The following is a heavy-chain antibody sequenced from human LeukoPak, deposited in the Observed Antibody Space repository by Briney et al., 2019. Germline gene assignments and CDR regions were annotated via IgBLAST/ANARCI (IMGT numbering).Heavy chain of an antibody. CDR2: INPNSGGT. D-gene: IGHD3-10*01. J-gene: IGHJ6*02. Sequence: ASVKVSCKASGYTFTGYYMHWVRQAPGQGLEWMGWINPNSGGTNYAQKSQGRVTMTRDTSISTAYMELSRLRSDDTAVYYCAGWFGELLTSRYYYYYGMDVWGQGTTVTVSS. CDR1: GYTFTGYY. V-gene: IGHV1-2*02. CDR3: AGWFGELLTSRYYYYYGMDV.